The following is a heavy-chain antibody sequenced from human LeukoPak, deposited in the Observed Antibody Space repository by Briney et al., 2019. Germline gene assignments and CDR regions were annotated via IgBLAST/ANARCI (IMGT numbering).Heavy chain of an antibody. V-gene: IGHV1-2*02. Sequence: ASVKVSCKASGYTFTGYYMHWVRQAPGQGLEWMGWINPNSGGTNYAQKLQGRVTMTTDTSTSTAYMELRSLRSDDTAVYYCARAGSYYGLVGDYWGQGTLVTVSS. CDR2: INPNSGGT. CDR1: GYTFTGYY. D-gene: IGHD1-26*01. CDR3: ARAGSYYGLVGDY. J-gene: IGHJ4*02.